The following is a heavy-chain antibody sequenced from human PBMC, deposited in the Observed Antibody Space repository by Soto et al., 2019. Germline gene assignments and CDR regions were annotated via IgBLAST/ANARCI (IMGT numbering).Heavy chain of an antibody. CDR2: IYYSGST. D-gene: IGHD3-3*01. CDR3: ARVPSYDFWSGYYKTYFFSY. V-gene: IGHV4-39*01. Sequence: SETLSLTCTVSGGSISSSSYYWGWIRQPPGKGLEWIGSIYYSGSTYYNPSLKSRVTISVDTSKNQFSLKLSSVTAADTAVYYCARVPSYDFWSGYYKTYFFSYCGQGTLVPGSS. CDR1: GGSISSSSYY. J-gene: IGHJ4*02.